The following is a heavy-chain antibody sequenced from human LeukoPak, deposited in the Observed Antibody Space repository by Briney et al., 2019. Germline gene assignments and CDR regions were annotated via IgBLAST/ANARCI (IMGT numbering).Heavy chain of an antibody. J-gene: IGHJ5*02. CDR1: GGSVNSGSYY. CDR3: ARESPYYGSGSRDNWFDP. D-gene: IGHD3-10*01. CDR2: ISYSGST. V-gene: IGHV4-61*01. Sequence: SETLSLTCTVSGGSVNSGSYYWNWIRQPPGKGLEWIGYISYSGSTNYNPSVKIRVTISVDTSKNQFSLKLSSVTAADTAVYYCARESPYYGSGSRDNWFDPWGQGTLVTVSS.